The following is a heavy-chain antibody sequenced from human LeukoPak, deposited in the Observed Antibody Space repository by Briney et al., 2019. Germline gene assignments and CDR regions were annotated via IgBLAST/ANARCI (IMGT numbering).Heavy chain of an antibody. CDR1: GGSITNYY. CDR2: SYYNGNT. CDR3: ARGGKNWFDP. V-gene: IGHV4-59*01. D-gene: IGHD3-16*01. J-gene: IGHJ5*02. Sequence: SETLSLTCTVSGGSITNYYWSWIRQPPGKGLEWIGFSYYNGNTNYSPSLKSRVTISVDTSKNQFSLKLSSVTAADTAVYYCARGGKNWFDPWGQGTLVTVSS.